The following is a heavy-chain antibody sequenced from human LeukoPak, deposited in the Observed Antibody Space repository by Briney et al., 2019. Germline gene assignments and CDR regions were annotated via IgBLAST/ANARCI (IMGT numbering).Heavy chain of an antibody. CDR2: IYYSGGT. Sequence: PSETLSLTCTVSGGSISSYCWSWIRQPPGKGLEWIGYIYYSGGTNYNPSLKSRVTISVDTSNNQFSLKLSSVTAADTAVYYCARDTSGYRRGSFDYWGQGTLVTVSS. D-gene: IGHD3-22*01. CDR3: ARDTSGYRRGSFDY. CDR1: GGSISSYC. V-gene: IGHV4-59*01. J-gene: IGHJ4*02.